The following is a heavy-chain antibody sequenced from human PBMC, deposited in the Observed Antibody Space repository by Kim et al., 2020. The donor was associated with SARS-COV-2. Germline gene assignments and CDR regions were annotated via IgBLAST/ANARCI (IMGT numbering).Heavy chain of an antibody. D-gene: IGHD2-15*01. Sequence: TIDAEFVKGRFTISRDNAKNTLYLQRNSRSDEDTAVYYCAGRGGSSAFNWGQGTLVTVSS. CDR3: AGRGGSSAFN. J-gene: IGHJ4*02. V-gene: IGHV3-74*01. CDR2: T.